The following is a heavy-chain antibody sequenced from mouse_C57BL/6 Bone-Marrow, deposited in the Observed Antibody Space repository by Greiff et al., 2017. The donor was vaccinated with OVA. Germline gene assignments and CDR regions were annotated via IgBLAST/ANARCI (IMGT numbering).Heavy chain of an antibody. CDR2: IYPRSGNT. J-gene: IGHJ1*03. Sequence: QVQLKESGAELARPGASVKLSCKASGYTFTSYGISWVKQRTGQGLEWIGEIYPRSGNTYYNEKFKGKATLTADKSSSTAYMELRSLTSEDSAVYFCARSIYYGNYVWYFDVWGTGTTVTVSS. D-gene: IGHD2-1*01. V-gene: IGHV1-81*01. CDR3: ARSIYYGNYVWYFDV. CDR1: GYTFTSYG.